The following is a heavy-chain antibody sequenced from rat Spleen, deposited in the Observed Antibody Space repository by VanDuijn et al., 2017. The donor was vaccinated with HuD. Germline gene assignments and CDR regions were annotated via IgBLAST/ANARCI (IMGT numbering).Heavy chain of an antibody. CDR2: ISYDGSST. D-gene: IGHD1-12*01. J-gene: IGHJ4*01. V-gene: IGHV5-29*01. Sequence: EVQLVESGGGLVQPGRSLKLSCAASGFTFSNYGMAWVRQAPTKGLEWVATISYDGSSTYYRDSVKGRFTISRDNAKSTLYLQMESLRSEDTATYYCARIMEFVMDAWGQGASVTVSS. CDR3: ARIMEFVMDA. CDR1: GFTFSNYG.